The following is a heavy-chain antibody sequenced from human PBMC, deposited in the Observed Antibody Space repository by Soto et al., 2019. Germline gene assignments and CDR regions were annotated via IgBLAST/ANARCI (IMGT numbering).Heavy chain of an antibody. D-gene: IGHD3-10*01. J-gene: IGHJ6*02. Sequence: QVQLVESGGGVVQPGRSLRLSCAASGFTFSSYAMHWVRQAPGKGLEWVAVISYDGSNQYYADSVKGRFTISRDNSKNTLYLQMNSLRAEDTAVYYCAREQIWFGELRSYYYYYGMDVWGQGTTVTVSS. V-gene: IGHV3-30-3*01. CDR2: ISYDGSNQ. CDR1: GFTFSSYA. CDR3: AREQIWFGELRSYYYYYGMDV.